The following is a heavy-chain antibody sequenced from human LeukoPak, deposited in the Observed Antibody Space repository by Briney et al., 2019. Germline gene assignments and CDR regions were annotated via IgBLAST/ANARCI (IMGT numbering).Heavy chain of an antibody. D-gene: IGHD3-22*01. J-gene: IGHJ4*02. V-gene: IGHV1-18*01. CDR2: ISAYNGNT. Sequence: ASVKVSCKASGYTFTSYGISWVRQAPGQGLEWMGWISAYNGNTNYAQKLQGRVTMTTDTSTSTAYMELRSLRSEDTAVYYCARGHYYDSSGYYGYWGQGTLVTVSS. CDR3: ARGHYYDSSGYYGY. CDR1: GYTFTSYG.